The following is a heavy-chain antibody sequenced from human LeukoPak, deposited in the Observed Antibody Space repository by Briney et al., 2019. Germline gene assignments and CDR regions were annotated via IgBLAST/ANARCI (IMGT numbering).Heavy chain of an antibody. J-gene: IGHJ4*02. Sequence: GGSLRLSCAASGFTFSSYSMNWVRQAPGKGLEWVSYISSTSSTIYYADSVKGQFTISRDNAKNSLYLQMNSLRAEDTAVYYCARGEQLADYWGQGTLVTVSS. CDR1: GFTFSSYS. CDR3: ARGEQLADY. CDR2: ISSTSSTI. D-gene: IGHD6-13*01. V-gene: IGHV3-48*01.